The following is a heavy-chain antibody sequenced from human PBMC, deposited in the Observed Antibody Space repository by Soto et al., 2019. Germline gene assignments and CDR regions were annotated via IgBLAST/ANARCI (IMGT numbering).Heavy chain of an antibody. V-gene: IGHV1-18*01. CDR1: GYSFHNFG. J-gene: IGHJ6*02. CDR3: ATLRNSGYHTQFYYGMDV. CDR2: ISTYNDDS. Sequence: QVELEQSGVEVKKPGASVKVTCKASGYSFHNFGISWVRQAPGQGLEWLGWISTYNDDSNYAQKFQGRVTMTTDMSTSTASMELRSLRPDDTAVYYCATLRNSGYHTQFYYGMDVWGQGTTVTVSS. D-gene: IGHD5-12*01.